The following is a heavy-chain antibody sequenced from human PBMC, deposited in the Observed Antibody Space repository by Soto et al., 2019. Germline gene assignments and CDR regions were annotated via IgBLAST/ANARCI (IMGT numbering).Heavy chain of an antibody. V-gene: IGHV4-34*01. D-gene: IGHD2-15*01. Sequence: SETLSLTCAVYGGSFSGYYWSWIRQPPGKGLEWIGEINHSGSTNYNPSLKSRVTISVDTSKNQFSLKLSSVTAADTAVYYCARGGRTVVVVADSRVGNWFDPWGQGTLVTVSS. CDR2: INHSGST. CDR1: GGSFSGYY. J-gene: IGHJ5*02. CDR3: ARGGRTVVVVADSRVGNWFDP.